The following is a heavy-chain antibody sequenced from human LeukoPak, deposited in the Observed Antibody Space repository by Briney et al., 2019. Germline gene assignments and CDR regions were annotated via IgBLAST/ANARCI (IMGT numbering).Heavy chain of an antibody. CDR3: ARDLPIYTIVAQYSGGMDV. J-gene: IGHJ6*02. Sequence: GGSLRLSCAASGFTFSDYYMSWIRQAPGKGLEWVSYISSSGSTIYYADSVKGRFTISRDNAKNSLYLQMNSLRAEDTAVYYCARDLPIYTIVAQYSGGMDVWGQGTTVTVSS. V-gene: IGHV3-11*01. D-gene: IGHD3-22*01. CDR1: GFTFSDYY. CDR2: ISSSGSTI.